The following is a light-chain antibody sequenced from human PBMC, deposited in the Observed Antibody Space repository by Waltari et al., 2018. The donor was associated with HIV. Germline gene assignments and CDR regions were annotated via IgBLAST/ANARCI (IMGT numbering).Light chain of an antibody. Sequence: SYELTQPPSVSVSPGQTASITCFGDKLGDKFASWYQQRPGQSPVLVMYQDNQRPSGIPERFSGSNSGNTATLTIGETQSMDEADYYCQAWDSSTDVVFSGGTKLTVL. CDR3: QAWDSSTDVV. CDR2: QDN. J-gene: IGLJ2*01. V-gene: IGLV3-1*01. CDR1: KLGDKF.